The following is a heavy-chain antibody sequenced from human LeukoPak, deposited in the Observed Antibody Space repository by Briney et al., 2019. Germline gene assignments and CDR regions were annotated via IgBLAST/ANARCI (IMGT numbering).Heavy chain of an antibody. V-gene: IGHV3-33*01. D-gene: IGHD3-10*01. CDR1: GFTFSSYG. J-gene: IGHJ4*02. CDR3: ARDMRGYGVFDY. CDR2: IWYDGSNK. Sequence: GGSLRLSCAASGFTFSSYGMHWVRQAPGKGLEWVAAIWYDGSNKYYADSVKGRFTISRDNSKNTLYLQMNSLRAEDTAVYYCARDMRGYGVFDYWGQGTLVTVSS.